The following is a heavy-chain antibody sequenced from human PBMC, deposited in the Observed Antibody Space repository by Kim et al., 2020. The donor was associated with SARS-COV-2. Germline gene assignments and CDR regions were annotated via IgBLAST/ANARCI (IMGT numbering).Heavy chain of an antibody. Sequence: SETLSLTCAVYGGSFSGYYWSWIRQPPGKGLEWIGEINHSGSTNYNPSLKSRVTISVDTSKNQFSLKLSSVTAADTAVYYCARGGDIVVVPAAMSYYYYGMDVWGQGTTVTVSS. V-gene: IGHV4-34*01. CDR2: INHSGST. J-gene: IGHJ6*02. CDR3: ARGGDIVVVPAAMSYYYYGMDV. D-gene: IGHD2-2*01. CDR1: GGSFSGYY.